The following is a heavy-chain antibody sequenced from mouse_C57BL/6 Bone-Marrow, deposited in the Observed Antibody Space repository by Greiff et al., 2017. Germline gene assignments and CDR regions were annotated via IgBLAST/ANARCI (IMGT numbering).Heavy chain of an antibody. CDR3: ATLYHMGY. D-gene: IGHD1-1*02. Sequence: QVQLQQPGAELVKPGASVKVSCKASGYTFTSYWMHWVKQRHGQGLEWIGRIHPSDSDTNYNQKFKGKATLTVDKASSTASMQLSSLTSEAAAVYYCATLYHMGYWGQGTLDTVSA. CDR1: GYTFTSYW. J-gene: IGHJ3*01. V-gene: IGHV1-74*01. CDR2: IHPSDSDT.